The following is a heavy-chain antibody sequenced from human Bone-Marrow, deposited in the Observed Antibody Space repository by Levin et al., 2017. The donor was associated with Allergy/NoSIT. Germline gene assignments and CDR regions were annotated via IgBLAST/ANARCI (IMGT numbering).Heavy chain of an antibody. CDR1: GGSVTSGDYY. Sequence: NPSETLSLTCSVSGGSVTSGDYYWSWIRKPPGKGLEWIGFIHSSGSTNYIPSLKSRVPMSPDTSKNQLSLSLTSVTAADTAIYYCARVSAAGGTRLFDYWGQGTLVTVSS. CDR2: IHSSGST. CDR3: ARVSAAGGTRLFDY. D-gene: IGHD6-13*01. J-gene: IGHJ4*02. V-gene: IGHV4-61*08.